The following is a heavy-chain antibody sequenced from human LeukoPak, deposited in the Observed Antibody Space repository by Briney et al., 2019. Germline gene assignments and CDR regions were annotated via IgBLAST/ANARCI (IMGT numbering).Heavy chain of an antibody. CDR2: IFSGGTI. J-gene: IGHJ4*02. CDR1: GFTVSSNY. V-gene: IGHV3-53*01. D-gene: IGHD5-18*01. CDR3: ARGHVGYSYGFDY. Sequence: PGGSLRLSCVASGFTVSSNYMSWVRRAPGKGLEWVSVIFSGGTIYYADSVKGRFAISRDNSKNTLYLQMNSLRAEDTAVYYCARGHVGYSYGFDYWGQGTLVTVSS.